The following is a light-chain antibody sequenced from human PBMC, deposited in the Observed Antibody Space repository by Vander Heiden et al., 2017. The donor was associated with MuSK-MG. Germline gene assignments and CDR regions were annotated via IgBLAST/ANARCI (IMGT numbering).Light chain of an antibody. V-gene: IGKV3-15*01. J-gene: IGKJ4*01. CDR2: GAS. Sequence: EIVMTQFPATLSMSPGDVATLSCRASQSVSSNVAWYQQKPGQAPRLLIYGASTRAAGIPARFSGGGSGTEFTLTISSLESEDFVAYYCQQYYSWPLTFGRGTKVDFK. CDR1: QSVSSN. CDR3: QQYYSWPLT.